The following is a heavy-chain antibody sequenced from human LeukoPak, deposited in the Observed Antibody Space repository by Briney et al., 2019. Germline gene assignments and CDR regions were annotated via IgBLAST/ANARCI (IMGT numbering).Heavy chain of an antibody. CDR2: IYYSGST. J-gene: IGHJ5*02. CDR1: GGSISSGTYY. Sequence: PSETLSLTCTVSGGSISSGTYYWSWIRQPPGKGLEWIGYIYYSGSTYYNPSLKSRVTISVDTSKNQFSLKLSSVTAADTAVYYCARDQERPSSGNWFDPWGQGTLVTVSS. CDR3: ARDQERPSSGNWFDP. D-gene: IGHD3-10*01. V-gene: IGHV4-30-4*01.